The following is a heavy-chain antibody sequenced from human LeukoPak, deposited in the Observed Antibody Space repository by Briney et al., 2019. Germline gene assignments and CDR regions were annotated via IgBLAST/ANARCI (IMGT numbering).Heavy chain of an antibody. V-gene: IGHV3-21*01. CDR3: AREPFCSGGNCYGAYYLDY. Sequence: PGGSLRLSCAASGFSFSSFSMSWVRQAPGKGLEWVSAISPSSTSIYYADSVKGRFTISRDNAKNSLYLQMNSLRAEDTAMYYCAREPFCSGGNCYGAYYLDYWGQGTLVTVPS. CDR2: ISPSSTSI. D-gene: IGHD2-15*01. CDR1: GFSFSSFS. J-gene: IGHJ4*02.